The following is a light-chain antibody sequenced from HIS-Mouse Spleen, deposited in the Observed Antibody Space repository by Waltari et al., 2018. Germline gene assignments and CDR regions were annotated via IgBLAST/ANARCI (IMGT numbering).Light chain of an antibody. J-gene: IGLJ2*01. CDR3: YSTDSSGNHRV. CDR2: EDS. Sequence: SYELPHPPPVPLSPGQTAAITCLGDALPKKLPYGYQQKSGQAPVLVIYEDSKRPSGIPERFSGSSSGTMATLTISGAQVEDEADYYCYSTDSSGNHRVFGGGTKLTVL. V-gene: IGLV3-10*01. CDR1: ALPKKL.